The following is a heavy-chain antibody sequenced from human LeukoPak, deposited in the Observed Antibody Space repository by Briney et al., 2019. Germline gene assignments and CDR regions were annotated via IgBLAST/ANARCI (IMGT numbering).Heavy chain of an antibody. CDR2: ISYSGNT. CDR1: GGSISSYY. D-gene: IGHD1-26*01. V-gene: IGHV4-59*01. CDR3: ARDGTGGTYYAY. Sequence: SETLSLTCSVSGGSISSYYWSWIRQPPGKGLEWIGYISYSGNTNYNPSLKSRVTISRDTSKNQVSLKLSSVTAADTAVYHCARDGTGGTYYAYWGQGNLVTVSS. J-gene: IGHJ4*02.